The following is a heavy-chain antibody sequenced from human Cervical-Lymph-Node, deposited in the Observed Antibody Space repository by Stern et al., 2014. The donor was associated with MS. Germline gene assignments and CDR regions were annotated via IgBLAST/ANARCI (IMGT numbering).Heavy chain of an antibody. V-gene: IGHV4-31*03. CDR1: GGSISSGGYY. CDR3: ARVDSSSWDFDY. Sequence: VQLVESGPGLVKPSQTLSLTCIVSGGSISSGGYYWSWIRQHPGKGLEWIGYIYYSGSTYYNPSLKSRVTISVDTSKNQFSLKLSSVTAADTAVYYCARVDSSSWDFDYWGQGTLVTVSS. J-gene: IGHJ4*02. CDR2: IYYSGST. D-gene: IGHD6-13*01.